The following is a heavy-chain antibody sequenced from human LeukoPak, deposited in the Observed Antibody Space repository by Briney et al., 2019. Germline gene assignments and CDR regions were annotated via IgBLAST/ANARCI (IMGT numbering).Heavy chain of an antibody. J-gene: IGHJ4*02. CDR3: ARCSPGDSSNFYAVLQY. V-gene: IGHV1-69*06. D-gene: IGHD3-22*01. CDR1: GGTFSSYA. Sequence: SVKVSCKASGGTFSSYAASWVRQTPGQGLEWLGGIIPVFGTTTYAQKFQDKVTMTADKSTNTAYLQISSLTSDDTAVYYCARCSPGDSSNFYAVLQYWGQGTQVTVST. CDR2: IIPVFGTT.